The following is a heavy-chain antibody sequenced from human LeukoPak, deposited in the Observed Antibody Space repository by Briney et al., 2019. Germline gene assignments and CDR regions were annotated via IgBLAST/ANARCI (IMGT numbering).Heavy chain of an antibody. J-gene: IGHJ4*02. Sequence: GGSLRLSCAASGFTFSNYYMSWIRQAPGKGLEWVSYISSSGSTIYYADSVKGRFTISRDNAKNSLYLQMNSLRAEDTALYHCARGYYDSSAFDYWGQGTLVTVSS. D-gene: IGHD3-22*01. CDR2: ISSSGSTI. CDR3: ARGYYDSSAFDY. V-gene: IGHV3-11*01. CDR1: GFTFSNYY.